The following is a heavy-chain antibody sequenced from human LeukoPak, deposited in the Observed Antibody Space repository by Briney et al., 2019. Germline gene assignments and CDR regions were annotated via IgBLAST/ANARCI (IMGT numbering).Heavy chain of an antibody. D-gene: IGHD6-19*01. Sequence: GASVKVSCKASGYTFTGYYMHWVRQAPGQGLEWMGWINPNSGGTNYAQKFQGRVTMTRDTSISTAYMELTRLRSDDTAVYYCAREPFSSGWDYWGQGTLVAVSS. J-gene: IGHJ4*02. CDR1: GYTFTGYY. CDR2: INPNSGGT. CDR3: AREPFSSGWDY. V-gene: IGHV1-2*02.